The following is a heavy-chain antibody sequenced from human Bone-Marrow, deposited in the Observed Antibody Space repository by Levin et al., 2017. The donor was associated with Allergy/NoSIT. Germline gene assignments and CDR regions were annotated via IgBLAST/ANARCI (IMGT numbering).Heavy chain of an antibody. V-gene: IGHV2-5*02. CDR3: AHKYCSSTSCDPRHVFTSVLMGDWFDP. CDR2: IYWDDDK. CDR1: GFSLSTSGVG. Sequence: SGPTLVKPTQTLTLTCTFSGFSLSTSGVGVGWIRQPPGKALEWLALIYWDDDKRYSPSLKSRLTITKDTSKNQVVLTMTNMDPVDTATYYCAHKYCSSTSCDPRHVFTSVLMGDWFDPWGQGTLVTVSS. J-gene: IGHJ5*02. D-gene: IGHD2-2*01.